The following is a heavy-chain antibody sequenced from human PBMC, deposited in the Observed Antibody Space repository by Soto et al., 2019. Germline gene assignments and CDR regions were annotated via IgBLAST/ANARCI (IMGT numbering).Heavy chain of an antibody. CDR2: IYYSGNT. Sequence: SETLSLTCTVSGGSISSSSYYWGWIRQPPGKGLEWIGSIYYSGNTYYNPSLKSRVTISVDTSKNQFSLKLSSVTAADTAVYYCARQTLDIVATNGWLCEFDYGGQGTLVTVPQ. V-gene: IGHV4-39*01. CDR1: GGSISSSSYY. D-gene: IGHD5-12*01. CDR3: ARQTLDIVATNGWLCEFDY. J-gene: IGHJ4*02.